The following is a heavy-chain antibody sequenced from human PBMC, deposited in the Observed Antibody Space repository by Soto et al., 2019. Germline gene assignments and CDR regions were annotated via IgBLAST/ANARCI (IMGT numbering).Heavy chain of an antibody. D-gene: IGHD6-6*01. J-gene: IGHJ5*02. CDR2: IIPIFGTA. Sequence: QVQLVQSGAEVKKPGSSVKVSCKASGGTFSSYAISWVRQAPGQGLEWMGGIIPIFGTANYAQKFQGRVTITADESTSTAYMELSCLRSEDTAVYYCARELSKQLVRSNWFDPWGQGTLVTVSS. V-gene: IGHV1-69*01. CDR1: GGTFSSYA. CDR3: ARELSKQLVRSNWFDP.